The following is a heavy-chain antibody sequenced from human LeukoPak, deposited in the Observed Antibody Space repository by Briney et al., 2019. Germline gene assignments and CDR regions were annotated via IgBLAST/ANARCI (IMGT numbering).Heavy chain of an antibody. Sequence: PSETLSLTCAVYGGSFSGYYWSRIRQPPGERLEWIGEINHSGETSYNPSLRSRVTISVDTSNNQFSLRMSSVTAADTAVYYCARAPEVKRQRQRVNWFDPWGQGTLVTVSS. V-gene: IGHV4-34*01. CDR2: INHSGET. D-gene: IGHD1-1*01. CDR1: GGSFSGYY. J-gene: IGHJ5*02. CDR3: ARAPEVKRQRQRVNWFDP.